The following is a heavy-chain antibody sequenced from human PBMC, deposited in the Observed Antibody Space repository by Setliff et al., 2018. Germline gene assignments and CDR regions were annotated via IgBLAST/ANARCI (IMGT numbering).Heavy chain of an antibody. D-gene: IGHD1-26*01. V-gene: IGHV1-2*04. CDR3: ARDLLYSGSYFGYYYGMDV. Sequence: GASVKVSCKASGYTFTGYYMHWVRQAPGQGLEWMGWMNPNSGNTGYAQKFQGWVTMTRDTSISTAYMELSRLRSDDTAVYYCARDLLYSGSYFGYYYGMDVWGQGTTVTVSS. CDR2: MNPNSGNT. J-gene: IGHJ6*02. CDR1: GYTFTGYY.